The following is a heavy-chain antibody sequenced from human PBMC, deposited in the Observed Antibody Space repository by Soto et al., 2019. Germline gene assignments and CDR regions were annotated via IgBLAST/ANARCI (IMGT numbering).Heavy chain of an antibody. CDR3: TTGTYSLGYCTNGVCYSGVWFDP. V-gene: IGHV3-15*01. J-gene: IGHJ5*02. D-gene: IGHD2-8*01. CDR1: GFTFTSAW. Sequence: PGGSLRLSCAATGFTFTSAWMNWVRQAPGKGLEWVGRIKSKNDGGTTDYAAPVKGRFTISRDDSKNTLYLQMNSLKTEDTAVYYCTTGTYSLGYCTNGVCYSGVWFDPWGQGTLVTVSS. CDR2: IKSKNDGGTT.